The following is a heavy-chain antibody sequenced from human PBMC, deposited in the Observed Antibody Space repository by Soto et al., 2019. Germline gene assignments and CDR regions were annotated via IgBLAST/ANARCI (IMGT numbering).Heavy chain of an antibody. CDR1: GYTFTTYD. CDR3: AGDPDSHYNDSHAYSYP. CDR2: MSPNSGAT. J-gene: IGHJ5*02. V-gene: IGHV1-8*01. D-gene: IGHD3-22*01. Sequence: ASVKVSCKASGYTFTTYDINWVRQATGQGLEWMGWMSPNSGATGYAQKFQGRVTMTRDTSISTAYMELSNLRSDDTAVYYCAGDPDSHYNDSHAYSYPWGQGTLVTVS.